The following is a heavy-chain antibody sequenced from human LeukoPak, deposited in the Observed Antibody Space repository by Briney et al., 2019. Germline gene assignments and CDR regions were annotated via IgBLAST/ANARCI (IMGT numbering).Heavy chain of an antibody. J-gene: IGHJ4*02. CDR3: ARGSPPRRNYDSSGYYSYYFDY. D-gene: IGHD3-22*01. CDR2: ISAYNGNT. V-gene: IGHV1-18*01. Sequence: ASVKVSCKASGYTFTSYAMNWVRQAPGQGLEWVGWISAYNGNTKYAQKFQGRVTMTTDASTSTVYMELRSLRSDDTAVYYCARGSPPRRNYDSSGYYSYYFDYWGQGTLVTVSS. CDR1: GYTFTSYA.